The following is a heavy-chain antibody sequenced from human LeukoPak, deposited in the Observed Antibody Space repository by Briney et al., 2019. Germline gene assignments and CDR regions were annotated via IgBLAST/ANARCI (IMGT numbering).Heavy chain of an antibody. D-gene: IGHD3-3*01. CDR3: ARSGGDFWSGHYFDY. Sequence: GGSLRLSCAASGFTFSSYTMNWVRQAPGKGLEWVSYISSSSSTIYYADSVKGRFTISRDNAKNSLYLQMNSLRAEDTAVYYCARSGGDFWSGHYFDYWGQGTLVTVPS. V-gene: IGHV3-48*01. CDR1: GFTFSSYT. CDR2: ISSSSSTI. J-gene: IGHJ4*02.